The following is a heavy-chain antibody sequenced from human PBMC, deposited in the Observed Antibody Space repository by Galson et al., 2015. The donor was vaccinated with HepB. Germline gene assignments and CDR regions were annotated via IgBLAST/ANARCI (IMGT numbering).Heavy chain of an antibody. CDR2: FDPEDGET. Sequence: SVKVSCKVSGYTLTELSMHWVRQGPGKGLEWMGGFDPEDGETIYTQKFQGRVTMTEDISTDTAYMELSILRSEDTAVYYCATERRIAAAGNLDYWGQGTLVTVSS. J-gene: IGHJ4*02. V-gene: IGHV1-24*01. D-gene: IGHD6-13*01. CDR1: GYTLTELS. CDR3: ATERRIAAAGNLDY.